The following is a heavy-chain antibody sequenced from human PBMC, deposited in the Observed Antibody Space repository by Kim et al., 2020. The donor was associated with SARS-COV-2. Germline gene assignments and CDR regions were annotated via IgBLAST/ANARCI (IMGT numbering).Heavy chain of an antibody. J-gene: IGHJ4*02. CDR2: IHPNSGDT. Sequence: ASVKVSCKVSGYTFTGYYLHWMRQAPGQGLEWMGWIHPNSGDTTSAQKFRGRVAMTRDTSISTAYMELSRLTSDDTAVDYCTREDFWGQGTLVT. CDR3: TREDF. V-gene: IGHV1-2*02. CDR1: GYTFTGYY.